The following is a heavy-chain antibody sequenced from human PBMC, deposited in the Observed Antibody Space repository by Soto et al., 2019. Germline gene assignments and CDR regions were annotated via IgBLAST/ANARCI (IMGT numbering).Heavy chain of an antibody. D-gene: IGHD5-18*01. CDR1: GGSISSSSYY. V-gene: IGHV4-39*01. CDR2: IYYSGST. Sequence: SETLSLTCTVSGGSISSSSYYWGWIRQPPGKGLEWIGSIYYSGSTYYNPSLKSRVTISVDTSKNQFSLKLSSVTAADTAVYYCARRRIQPLPPYGMDVWGQGTTVTVSS. CDR3: ARRRIQPLPPYGMDV. J-gene: IGHJ6*02.